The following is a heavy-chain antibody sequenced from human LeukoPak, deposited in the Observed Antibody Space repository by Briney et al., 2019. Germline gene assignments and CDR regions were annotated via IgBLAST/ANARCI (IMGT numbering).Heavy chain of an antibody. CDR2: INHSGST. D-gene: IGHD3-10*01. V-gene: IGHV4-34*01. J-gene: IGHJ4*02. CDR3: ARGGYYYGSGNDY. Sequence: SDTLSLTCTVSGGSISSYYWSWIRQPPGKGLEWIGEINHSGSTNYNPSLKSRVTISVDTSKNQFSLKLSSVTAADTAVYYCARGGYYYGSGNDYWGQGTLVTVSS. CDR1: GGSISSYY.